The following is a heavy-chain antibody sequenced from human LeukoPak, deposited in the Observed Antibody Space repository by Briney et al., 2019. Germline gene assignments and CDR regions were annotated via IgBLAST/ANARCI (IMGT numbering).Heavy chain of an antibody. CDR1: GFTFSNYE. D-gene: IGHD6-19*01. J-gene: IGHJ4*02. Sequence: PGGSLRLSCVASGFTFSNYEMIWVRQPPGKGLEWVSYISSSDTTTYYADSVKGRFTISRENAKNSLYRQMNSLRAKDTAVYYCVRDWQWLVFWGQGTLVTVSS. CDR2: ISSSDTTT. V-gene: IGHV3-48*03. CDR3: VRDWQWLVF.